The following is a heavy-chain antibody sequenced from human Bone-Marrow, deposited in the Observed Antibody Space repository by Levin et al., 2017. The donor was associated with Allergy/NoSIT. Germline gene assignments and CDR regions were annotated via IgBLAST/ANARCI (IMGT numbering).Heavy chain of an antibody. D-gene: IGHD5-12*01. Sequence: SGPTLVKPTQTLTLTCTFSGFSLSTSGMCVSWIRQPPGKALEWLARIDWDDDKYYSTSLKTRLTISKDTSKNQVVLTMTNMDPVDTAPYYCARTAQDLRLAAFDIWGQGTMVTVSS. J-gene: IGHJ3*02. CDR3: ARTAQDLRLAAFDI. CDR2: IDWDDDK. CDR1: GFSLSTSGMC. V-gene: IGHV2-70*11.